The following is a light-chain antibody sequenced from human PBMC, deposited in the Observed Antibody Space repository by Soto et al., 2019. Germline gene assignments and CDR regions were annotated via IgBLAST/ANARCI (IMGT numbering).Light chain of an antibody. Sequence: IVLTQSPGTLSVSPGERVILSCRASQTLLNKLAWYQQKHAQAPRLIIYGGFTRATGIPARFRGSGYGTEFTLPSNSLQSEDFAIYYCQQHNAWHLTFGPGTKLDLK. CDR3: QQHNAWHLT. V-gene: IGKV3-15*01. CDR2: GGF. J-gene: IGKJ3*01. CDR1: QTLLNK.